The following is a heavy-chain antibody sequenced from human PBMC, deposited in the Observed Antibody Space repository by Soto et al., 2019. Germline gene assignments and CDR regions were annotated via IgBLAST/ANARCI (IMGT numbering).Heavy chain of an antibody. CDR1: GFTFNIYA. CDR2: ISGSGGST. Sequence: PGGSLRLSCAASGFTFNIYAMNWVRQAPGKGLEWVSGISGSGGSTYYGDSVKGRFTISRDNSKNTLYLQMNSLRAEDTAVYYCAKDGVPVPGGPFDYWGQGTLVTVSS. J-gene: IGHJ4*02. V-gene: IGHV3-23*01. D-gene: IGHD1-1*01. CDR3: AKDGVPVPGGPFDY.